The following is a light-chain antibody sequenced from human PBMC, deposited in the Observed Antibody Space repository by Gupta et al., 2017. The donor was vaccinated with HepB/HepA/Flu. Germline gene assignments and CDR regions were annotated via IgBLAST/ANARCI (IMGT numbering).Light chain of an antibody. CDR3: QSADSSGIWV. CDR1: ALPEQY. CDR2: KDS. Sequence: SYSLPPPPSVSVSPGQTARITCSGDALPEQYAYWYQQKSGQAPVLVIYKDSERPSGIPGRFSGSSSGTTVTVTXIXVQEEDXADYYSQSADSSGIWVFGGGTKLTVL. J-gene: IGLJ3*02. V-gene: IGLV3-25*03.